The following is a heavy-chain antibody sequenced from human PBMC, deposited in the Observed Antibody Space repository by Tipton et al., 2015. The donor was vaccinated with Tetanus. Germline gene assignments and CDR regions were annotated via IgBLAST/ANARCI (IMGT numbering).Heavy chain of an antibody. CDR1: GGTFSSYA. D-gene: IGHD6-13*01. V-gene: IGHV1-69*01. CDR2: IIPIFGTA. J-gene: IGHJ3*02. Sequence: QSGAEVKKPGSSVKVSCKASGGTFSSYAISWVRQAPGQGLEWMGGIIPIFGTANYAQKFQGRVTITADESTSPAYMELSSLRSEVTAVYYCSREQQQPTHDAFDIWGQGTMVTVSS. CDR3: SREQQQPTHDAFDI.